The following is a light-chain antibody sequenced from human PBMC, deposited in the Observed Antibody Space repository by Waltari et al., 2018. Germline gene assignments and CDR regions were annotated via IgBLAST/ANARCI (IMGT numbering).Light chain of an antibody. Sequence: QSALTQPRSVSGSPGQTVTISCTGSDSAVGAYDYVSWYQQHPGKAPKLMIYDVIKRPSGVPDRFSGSKSGNTASLTISGLQADDEADYFCCSYAGTSTFRVFGGGTKLTVL. V-gene: IGLV2-11*01. CDR2: DVI. CDR3: CSYAGTSTFRV. J-gene: IGLJ3*02. CDR1: DSAVGAYDY.